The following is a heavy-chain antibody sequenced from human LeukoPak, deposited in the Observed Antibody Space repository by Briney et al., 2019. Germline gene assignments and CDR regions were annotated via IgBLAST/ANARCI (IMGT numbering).Heavy chain of an antibody. CDR3: ALHGGSI. Sequence: GGSLRLSCAASEFTFNNYAMSWVRQAPGKGLEWVSTISGSGVSTYYADSVKGRFTISRDNSKNTLYLQMNSLRAEDTAVYYCALHGGSIWGQGTMVTVSS. CDR1: EFTFNNYA. V-gene: IGHV3-23*01. D-gene: IGHD6-25*01. CDR2: ISGSGVST. J-gene: IGHJ3*02.